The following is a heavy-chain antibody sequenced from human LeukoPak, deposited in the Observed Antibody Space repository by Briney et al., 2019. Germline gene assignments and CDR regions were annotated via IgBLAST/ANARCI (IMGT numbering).Heavy chain of an antibody. V-gene: IGHV3-48*01. Sequence: GGSLRLSCAASGFTLSDYSKNWVRQVPGKGLEWISYVGINSGNTKYADSVKGRFTISGDKAKNSLYLQMNSLRVEDTAVYYCARDTKYAFDNWGQGTLVTVSS. CDR1: GFTLSDYS. D-gene: IGHD2-2*01. CDR2: VGINSGNT. CDR3: ARDTKYAFDN. J-gene: IGHJ4*02.